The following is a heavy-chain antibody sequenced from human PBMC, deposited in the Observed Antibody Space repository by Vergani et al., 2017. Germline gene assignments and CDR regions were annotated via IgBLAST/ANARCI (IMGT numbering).Heavy chain of an antibody. CDR2: IGVSDNSI. CDR3: VRDSDYSTFDS. D-gene: IGHD4-11*01. J-gene: IGHJ4*02. Sequence: DVRLVESGGGVVQPGGSLRLSCAASGFTFSAYSMNWVRQTPGKGLEWISYIGVSDNSIYYADSVMGRFAISRDNARNLLFLQMNSLRADDSALDFCVRDSDYSTFDSWGQGTLVTVS. CDR1: GFTFSAYS. V-gene: IGHV3-48*01.